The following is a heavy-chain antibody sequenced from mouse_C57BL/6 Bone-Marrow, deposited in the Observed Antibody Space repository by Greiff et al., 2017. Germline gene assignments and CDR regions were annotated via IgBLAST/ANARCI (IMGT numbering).Heavy chain of an antibody. V-gene: IGHV1-63*01. D-gene: IGHD2-2*01. J-gene: IGHJ1*03. Sequence: VQLQQSGAELVRPGTSVKMSCKASGYTFTNYWIGWAKQRPGHGLEWIGDIYPGGGYTNYNEKFKGKATLTADKSSSTAYMQFSSLTSEDSAIYYCARTIHDGYDGGYFDVWGTGTTVTVSS. CDR3: ARTIHDGYDGGYFDV. CDR1: GYTFTNYW. CDR2: IYPGGGYT.